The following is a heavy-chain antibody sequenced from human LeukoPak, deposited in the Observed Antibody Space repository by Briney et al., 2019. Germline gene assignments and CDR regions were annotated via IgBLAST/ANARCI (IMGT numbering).Heavy chain of an antibody. J-gene: IGHJ3*02. CDR1: GGSISSGSYY. D-gene: IGHD2-2*02. Sequence: SQTLSLTCTVSGGSISSGSYYWSWIRQPAGKGLEWIGRIYTSGSTNYNPSLKSRVTISVDTSKNQFSLKLSSMTAADTAVYYCASSPRVHCSSSSCYNAFDIWGQGTMVTVSS. CDR3: ASSPRVHCSSSSCYNAFDI. V-gene: IGHV4-61*02. CDR2: IYTSGST.